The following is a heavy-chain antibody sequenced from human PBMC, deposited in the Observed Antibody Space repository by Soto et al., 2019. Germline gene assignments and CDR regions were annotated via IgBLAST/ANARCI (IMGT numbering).Heavy chain of an antibody. CDR2: VSISDSP. V-gene: IGHV3-23*01. CDR1: GFTFGSYA. Sequence: EVQLLESGGGLIQPGGALGLSCAASGFTFGSYAMPWVRRAPGKGLEWVEVVSISDSPDYADSVKGRFTISRDNSKNTLYLELNSPRAEDTAVYYCVKNYFCDNWGQGTLVTVSS. J-gene: IGHJ4*02. CDR3: VKNYFCDN.